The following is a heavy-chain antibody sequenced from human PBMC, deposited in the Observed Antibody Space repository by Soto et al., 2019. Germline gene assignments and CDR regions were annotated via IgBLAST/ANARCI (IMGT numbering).Heavy chain of an antibody. V-gene: IGHV4-31*03. D-gene: IGHD2-2*01. Sequence: SETLSLTCTVSGASISGGASFWSWIRQPPGKGLEWIANVYYSGSSYYNPSLKRRLTISVDTTKNQFSLQLKSMTAADTAVYYCAKLSCTSSTCYFPGWFDPWGQGALVTVSS. CDR3: AKLSCTSSTCYFPGWFDP. J-gene: IGHJ5*02. CDR2: VYYSGSS. CDR1: GASISGGASF.